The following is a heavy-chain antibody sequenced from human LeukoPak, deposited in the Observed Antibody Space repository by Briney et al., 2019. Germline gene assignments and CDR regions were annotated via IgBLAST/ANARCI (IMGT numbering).Heavy chain of an antibody. Sequence: GGSLRLSCVASALTFSSHEMNWVRQAPGKGLEWISHIRSSGSSIYYADSVKGRFTISRDNAKNSLYLQMNSLRAEDTAVYFCARSEGDTFDIWGQGTMVTVSS. J-gene: IGHJ3*02. CDR1: ALTFSSHE. D-gene: IGHD2-21*02. CDR3: ARSEGDTFDI. CDR2: IRSSGSSI. V-gene: IGHV3-48*03.